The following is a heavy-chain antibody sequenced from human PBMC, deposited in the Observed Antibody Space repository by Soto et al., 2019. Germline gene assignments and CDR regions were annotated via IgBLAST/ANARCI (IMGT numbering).Heavy chain of an antibody. CDR1: GGSISSGGYY. D-gene: IGHD3-22*01. Sequence: SETLSLTCTVSGGSISSGGYYWSWIRQHPGKGLEWIGYISYSGSTYYNPSLKSRVTMSVDTSKNQFSLKLTSVTAADAAVYYCARDLGSEQWFFDSWGQGSLVTVSS. CDR3: ARDLGSEQWFFDS. V-gene: IGHV4-31*03. CDR2: ISYSGST. J-gene: IGHJ4*02.